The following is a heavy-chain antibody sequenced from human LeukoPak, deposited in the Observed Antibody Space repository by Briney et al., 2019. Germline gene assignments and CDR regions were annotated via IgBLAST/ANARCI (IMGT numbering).Heavy chain of an antibody. J-gene: IGHJ6*02. CDR2: INPSGGST. Sequence: ASVKVSCKASGYTFTSYYMHWVRQAPGQGLEWMGIINPSGGSTSYAQKFQGRVTMTRDTPTSTVYMELSRLRSDDTAVYYCARGDPYYDSSGYYFDYYYGMDVWGQGTTVTVSS. CDR3: ARGDPYYDSSGYYFDYYYGMDV. D-gene: IGHD3-22*01. V-gene: IGHV1-46*01. CDR1: GYTFTSYY.